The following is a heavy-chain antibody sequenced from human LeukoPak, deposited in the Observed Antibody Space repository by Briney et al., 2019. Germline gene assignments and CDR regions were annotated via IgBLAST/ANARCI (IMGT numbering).Heavy chain of an antibody. Sequence: ASVKVSCKASGYTFTGYYKHWVRQAPGQGLEWMGRINPNSGGTNYAQKFQGRVTMTRDTSISTAYMELSRLRSDDTAVYYCARVSGSGGAFDYWGQGTLVTVSS. J-gene: IGHJ4*02. V-gene: IGHV1-2*06. CDR1: GYTFTGYY. CDR3: ARVSGSGGAFDY. CDR2: INPNSGGT. D-gene: IGHD6-19*01.